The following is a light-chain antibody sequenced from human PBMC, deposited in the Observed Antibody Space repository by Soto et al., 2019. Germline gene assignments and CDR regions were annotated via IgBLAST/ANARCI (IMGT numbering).Light chain of an antibody. CDR2: GAF. CDR1: QSVRSN. Sequence: EIVMTQSPVTLSVSPGERATLSCRASQSVRSNLAWYQQKPGQAPSLLIYGAFTRATGIPTRFSGTGSGTEFTLTISSLQSEDFALYYCQQRSNWPTFGGGTKVDIK. CDR3: QQRSNWPT. J-gene: IGKJ4*01. V-gene: IGKV3-15*01.